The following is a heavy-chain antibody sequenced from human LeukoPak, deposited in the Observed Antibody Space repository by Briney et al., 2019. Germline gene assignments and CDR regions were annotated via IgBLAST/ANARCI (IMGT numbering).Heavy chain of an antibody. Sequence: SETLSLTCTVSGASINTHYWTWIRQPPGKGLEWIGHIFYTGSSNYNPSLKSRVTISVDTSKNQFSLKLSSVTAADTAVYYCARVSSGYYYGYFQHWGQGTLVTVSS. D-gene: IGHD3-22*01. CDR1: GASINTHY. J-gene: IGHJ1*01. V-gene: IGHV4-59*11. CDR2: IFYTGSS. CDR3: ARVSSGYYYGYFQH.